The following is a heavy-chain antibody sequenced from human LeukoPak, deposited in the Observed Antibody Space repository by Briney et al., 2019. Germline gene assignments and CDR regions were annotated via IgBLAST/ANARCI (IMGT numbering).Heavy chain of an antibody. CDR1: GFTFSSYS. V-gene: IGHV3-21*01. Sequence: GGSLRLSCAASGFTFSSYSMNWVRQAPGKGLEWVSSISSSSSYIYYADSVKGRFTISRDNAKNSLYLQMNSLRAEDTAVYYCARGVGATVDAFDIWGQGTMVTVSS. CDR3: ARGVGATVDAFDI. J-gene: IGHJ3*02. CDR2: ISSSSSYI. D-gene: IGHD1-26*01.